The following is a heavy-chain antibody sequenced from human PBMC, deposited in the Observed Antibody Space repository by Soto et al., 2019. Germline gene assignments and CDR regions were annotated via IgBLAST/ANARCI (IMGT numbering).Heavy chain of an antibody. CDR3: ARDQRGHGDYVFYY. CDR1: GGSISSGGYY. V-gene: IGHV4-31*03. D-gene: IGHD4-17*01. CDR2: IYYSGST. Sequence: PSETLSLTCTVSGGSISSGGYYWSWVRQHPGKGLEWIGYIYYSGSTYYNPSLKSRVTISVDTSKNQFSLKLSSVTAADTAVYYCARDQRGHGDYVFYYWGQGTLVTVSS. J-gene: IGHJ4*02.